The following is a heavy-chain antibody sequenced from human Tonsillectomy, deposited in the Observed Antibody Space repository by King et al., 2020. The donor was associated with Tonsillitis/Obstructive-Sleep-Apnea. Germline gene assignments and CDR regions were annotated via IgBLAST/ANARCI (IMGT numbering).Heavy chain of an antibody. CDR2: TYYSGNT. V-gene: IGHV4-59*01. J-gene: IGHJ2*01. D-gene: IGHD2-8*01. Sequence: VQLQESGPGLVRPSETLSLTCTVSGGSISPFYWSWIRQPPGKGLEWIGYTYYSGNTNYNPSLNSRVTISVDTSRNQFSLKLSSVTAADTAVYFCAREVYGTSDWYFDLWGRGTLVTVSS. CDR1: GGSISPFY. CDR3: AREVYGTSDWYFDL.